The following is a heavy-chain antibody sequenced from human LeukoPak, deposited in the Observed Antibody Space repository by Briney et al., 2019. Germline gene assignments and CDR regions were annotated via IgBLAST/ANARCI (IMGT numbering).Heavy chain of an antibody. V-gene: IGHV3-30*03. CDR1: GFTFSSYG. D-gene: IGHD4-17*01. Sequence: PGRSLRLSCAASGFTFSSYGMHWVRQAPGKGLEWVAVISYDGSNNDYAESVKGRFTISRDNSKNTLYLQMDSLRAEDTAVYYCARDLRGGDYEGTYWGQGTLVTVSS. CDR2: ISYDGSNN. J-gene: IGHJ4*02. CDR3: ARDLRGGDYEGTY.